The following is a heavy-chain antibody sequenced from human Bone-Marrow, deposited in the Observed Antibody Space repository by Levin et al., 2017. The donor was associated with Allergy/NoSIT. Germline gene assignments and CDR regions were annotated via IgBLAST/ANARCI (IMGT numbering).Heavy chain of an antibody. CDR3: AREGWDY. Sequence: PGGSLRLSCAASGFTFITHAMSWVRQAPGKGLEWVSGITAHGRNTYYADSVKGRFTISRDDSKNTLYLQMNSLRAEDTAVYYCAREGWDYCGRGTLVTVSS. CDR2: ITAHGRNT. CDR1: GFTFITHA. V-gene: IGHV3-23*01. J-gene: IGHJ4*02.